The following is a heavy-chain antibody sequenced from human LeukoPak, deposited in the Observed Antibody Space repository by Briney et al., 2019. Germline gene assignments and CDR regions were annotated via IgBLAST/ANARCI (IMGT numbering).Heavy chain of an antibody. D-gene: IGHD3-22*01. CDR1: GFTFDDYG. CDR2: IKQDGSEK. J-gene: IGHJ5*02. CDR3: ARDLGQYYDTSDNWFDP. Sequence: PGGSLRLSCAASGFTFDDYGMSWVRQAPGKGLEWVANIKQDGSEKYYVDSVKGRFTISRDNAKNTLNLQMNSLRAEDTAVYYCARDLGQYYDTSDNWFDPWGQGTLVTVSS. V-gene: IGHV3-7*01.